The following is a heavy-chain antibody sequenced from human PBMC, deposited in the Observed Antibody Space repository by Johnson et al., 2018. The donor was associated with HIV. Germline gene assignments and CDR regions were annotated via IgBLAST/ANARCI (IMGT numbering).Heavy chain of an antibody. CDR1: GFTFSSYW. D-gene: IGHD1/OR15-1a*01. CDR3: ARDLGNWDSPRSAFDI. CDR2: IKQDGSEK. V-gene: IGHV3-7*01. J-gene: IGHJ3*02. Sequence: VHLVESGGGLVQPGGSLRLSCAASGFTFSSYWMSWVRQAPGKGLEWVANIKQDGSEKYYVDSVKGRFTISRDNAKNSLYLQVNSLRAEDTAVYYCARDLGNWDSPRSAFDIWGQGTMVTVSS.